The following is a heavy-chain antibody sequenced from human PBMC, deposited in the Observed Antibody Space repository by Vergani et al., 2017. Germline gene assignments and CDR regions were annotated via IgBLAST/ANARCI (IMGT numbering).Heavy chain of an antibody. D-gene: IGHD2-15*01. CDR2: IVVGSGNT. CDR3: ARGELGYCSGGSSDEGYYYDGMDV. CDR1: GFTFTSSA. Sequence: QMQLVQSGPEVKKPGTPLMVSCKASGFTFTSSAVQWVRQARGQRLEWIEWIVVGSGNTNYAQKFQDRVTITRDMSTSTAYMELSSLRSEATAGYYCARGELGYCSGGSSDEGYYYDGMDVWGQGTTVTVSS. V-gene: IGHV1-58*01. J-gene: IGHJ6*02.